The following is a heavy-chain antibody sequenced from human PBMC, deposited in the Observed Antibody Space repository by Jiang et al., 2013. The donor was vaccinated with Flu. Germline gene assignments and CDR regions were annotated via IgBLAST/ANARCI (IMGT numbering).Heavy chain of an antibody. CDR1: GYTFTSYY. CDR2: INPSGGST. D-gene: IGHD6-19*01. Sequence: GAEVKKPGASVKVSCKASGYTFTSYYMHWVRQAPGQGLEWMGIINPSGGSTSYAQKFQGRVTMTRDTSTSTVYMELSSLRSEDTAVYYCASEEIAVAGTSWFDPWGQGTLVTVSS. CDR3: ASEEIAVAGTSWFDP. J-gene: IGHJ5*02. V-gene: IGHV1-46*01.